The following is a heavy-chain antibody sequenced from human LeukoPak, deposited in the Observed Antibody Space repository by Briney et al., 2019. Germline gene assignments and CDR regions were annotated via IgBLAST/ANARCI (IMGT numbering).Heavy chain of an antibody. J-gene: IGHJ4*02. CDR3: ARGRYSGSYLLFDY. CDR1: GFTFSSYA. CDR2: ISYDGSNK. D-gene: IGHD1-26*01. V-gene: IGHV3-30-3*01. Sequence: GGSLRLSCAASGFTFSSYAMHWVRQAPGKGLEWVAVISYDGSNKYYADSVKGRFTISRDNSKNTLYLQMNSLRAEDTAVYYCARGRYSGSYLLFDYWAREPWSPSPQ.